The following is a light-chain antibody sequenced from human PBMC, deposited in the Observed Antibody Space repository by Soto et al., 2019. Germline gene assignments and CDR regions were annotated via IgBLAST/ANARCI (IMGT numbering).Light chain of an antibody. CDR3: QQYNSDST. CDR2: KAS. V-gene: IGKV1-5*03. Sequence: IQMTQSPSTLSASVGDRVTITCRASQSISIWLAWYQQKPGKAPKLLIYKASSLENEVPSRFSGSGSGTEFTLTINSLQPDDSATYYCQQYNSDSTFGQGTKVEIK. CDR1: QSISIW. J-gene: IGKJ1*01.